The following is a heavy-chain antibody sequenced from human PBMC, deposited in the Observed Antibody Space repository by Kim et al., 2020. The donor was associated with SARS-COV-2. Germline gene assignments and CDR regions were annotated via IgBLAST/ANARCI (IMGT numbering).Heavy chain of an antibody. Sequence: LQGRVTMTTDTSTSTAYMELRSLRSDDTAVYYCARGERYFDWLLGYYFDYWGQGTLVTVSS. V-gene: IGHV1-18*01. J-gene: IGHJ4*02. CDR3: ARGERYFDWLLGYYFDY. D-gene: IGHD3-9*01.